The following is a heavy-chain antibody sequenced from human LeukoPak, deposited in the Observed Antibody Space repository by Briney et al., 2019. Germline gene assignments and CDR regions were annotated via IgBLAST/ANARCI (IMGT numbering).Heavy chain of an antibody. CDR2: ISAYNGNT. J-gene: IGHJ5*02. V-gene: IGHV1-18*01. CDR1: GYTFTSYG. Sequence: ASVKVSCKASGYTFTSYGISWVRQAPGQGLEWMGWISAYNGNTNYAQKLQGRVTMTTDTSTSTAYMELRSLRSDDTAVYYCARDLNWRWWYLGTVWFDPWGQGTLVTVSS. D-gene: IGHD2-15*01. CDR3: ARDLNWRWWYLGTVWFDP.